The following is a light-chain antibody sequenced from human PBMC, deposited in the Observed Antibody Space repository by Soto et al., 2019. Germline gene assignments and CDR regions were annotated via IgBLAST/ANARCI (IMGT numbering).Light chain of an antibody. J-gene: IGLJ3*02. CDR2: DVT. V-gene: IGLV2-8*01. CDR1: SSDVGGYNF. CDR3: SSYAGTNIPVM. Sequence: QSALTQPPSASGSPGQSVTISCTGSSSDVGGYNFVSWYQQHPGKAPKLMIYDVTERPSGVPDCFSGSKSGNTASLTVSGLQADDEADYYCSSYAGTNIPVMFGGGTKVTVL.